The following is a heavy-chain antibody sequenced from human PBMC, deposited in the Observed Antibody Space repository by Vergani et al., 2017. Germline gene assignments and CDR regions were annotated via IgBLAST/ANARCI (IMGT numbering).Heavy chain of an antibody. CDR1: GFTFSSYG. D-gene: IGHD4-11*01. V-gene: IGHV3-30*18. J-gene: IGHJ6*03. Sequence: QVQLVESGGGVVQSGRSLRLSCAASGFTFSSYGMHWVRQAPGKGLEWVAVISYDGSNKYYADSVKGRFTISRDNSKNTLYLQMNSLRAEDTAVYYCAKDYSNYGVEGYYYMDVWGKGTTVTVSS. CDR2: ISYDGSNK. CDR3: AKDYSNYGVEGYYYMDV.